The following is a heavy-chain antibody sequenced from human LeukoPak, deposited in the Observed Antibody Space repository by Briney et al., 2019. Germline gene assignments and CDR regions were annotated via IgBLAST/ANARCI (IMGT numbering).Heavy chain of an antibody. J-gene: IGHJ4*02. CDR2: IYHSGST. CDR1: GYSISSGYY. Sequence: TSETLSLTCTVSGYSISSGYYWGWIRQPPGKGLEWIGSIYHSGSTYYNPSLKSRVTISVDTSKNQFSLKLSSVTAAATAVYYCARGGSGYYFDYWGQGTLVTVSS. D-gene: IGHD3-22*01. CDR3: ARGGSGYYFDY. V-gene: IGHV4-38-2*02.